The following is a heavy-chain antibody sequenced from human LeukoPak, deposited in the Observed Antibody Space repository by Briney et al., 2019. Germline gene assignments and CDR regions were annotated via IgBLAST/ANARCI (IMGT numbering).Heavy chain of an antibody. J-gene: IGHJ4*02. CDR1: GGSISSSSYY. CDR3: ARAYAGYASRFDY. CDR2: IYYSGNT. D-gene: IGHD1-1*01. V-gene: IGHV4-39*07. Sequence: PSETLSLTCSVSGGSISSSSYYWGWIRQPPGKGLEWIGSIYYSGNTYNNPSLKSRVTVSVDTSKNQFSLKLSSVIEADRAVYYCARAYAGYASRFDYWGQGILVTVSS.